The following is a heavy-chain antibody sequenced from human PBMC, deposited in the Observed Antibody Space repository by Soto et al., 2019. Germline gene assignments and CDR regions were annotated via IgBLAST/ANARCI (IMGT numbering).Heavy chain of an antibody. CDR3: AKSYRYYDSSGYDYGMDV. CDR1: GFTFSSYA. D-gene: IGHD3-22*01. V-gene: IGHV3-23*01. J-gene: IGHJ6*02. CDR2: ISGSGGST. Sequence: GGSLRLSCAASGFTFSSYAMSWVRQAPGKGLEWVSAISGSGGSTYYADSVKGRFTISRDNSKNTLHLQMNSLRAEDTAVYYCAKSYRYYDSSGYDYGMDVWGQGTTVTVSS.